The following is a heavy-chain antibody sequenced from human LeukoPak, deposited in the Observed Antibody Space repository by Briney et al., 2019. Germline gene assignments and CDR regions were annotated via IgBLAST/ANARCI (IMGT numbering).Heavy chain of an antibody. V-gene: IGHV1-24*01. D-gene: IGHD3-22*01. CDR1: GYTLTELS. CDR2: FDPEDGET. J-gene: IGHJ6*02. CDR3: ATPKKPYYYDSSGTDGMDV. Sequence: GASVKVSCKVSGYTLTELSMHWVRQAPGKGLEWMGGFDPEDGETIYAQKFQGRVTMTEDTSTDTAYMELSSLRSEDTAVYYCATPKKPYYYDSSGTDGMDVWGQGTTVTVSS.